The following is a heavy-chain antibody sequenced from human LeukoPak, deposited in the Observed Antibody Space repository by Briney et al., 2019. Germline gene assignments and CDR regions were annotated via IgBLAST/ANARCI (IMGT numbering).Heavy chain of an antibody. D-gene: IGHD3-3*01. Sequence: ASVKVSCKASGYTFTSYGISWVRQAPGQGLEWMGWISAYNSNTNYAQKLQGRVTMTTDTSTSTAYMELRSLRSDDTAVYYCARDPQRITIFGVVMGVWFDPWGQGTLVTVSS. CDR3: ARDPQRITIFGVVMGVWFDP. CDR2: ISAYNSNT. J-gene: IGHJ5*02. V-gene: IGHV1-18*01. CDR1: GYTFTSYG.